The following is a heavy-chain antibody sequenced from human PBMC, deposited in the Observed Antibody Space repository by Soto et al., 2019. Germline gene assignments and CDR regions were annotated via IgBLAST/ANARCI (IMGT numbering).Heavy chain of an antibody. CDR2: INPNSGGT. CDR1: GYTFTGYY. Sequence: ASVKVSCKXSGYTFTGYYMHWVRQAPGQGLEWMGWINPNSGGTNYAQKFQGRVTMTRDTSISTAYMELSSLRSEDTAVYYCARADSISYCSGGSCYGMDVWGQGTTVTVSS. V-gene: IGHV1-2*02. CDR3: ARADSISYCSGGSCYGMDV. J-gene: IGHJ6*02. D-gene: IGHD2-15*01.